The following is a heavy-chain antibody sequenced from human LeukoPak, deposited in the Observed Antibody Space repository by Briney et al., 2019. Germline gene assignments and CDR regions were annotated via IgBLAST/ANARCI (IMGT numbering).Heavy chain of an antibody. J-gene: IGHJ4*02. Sequence: GGSLRLSCAASGFTFSSYSMNWVRPAPGKGLEGVSYISTSSTYIYYADSVKGRFTISRDSAKNSLYLQMNSLRAEDTAVYYCARGTDYSDYWGQGTLVTVSS. CDR2: ISTSSTYI. CDR3: ARGTDYSDY. CDR1: GFTFSSYS. V-gene: IGHV3-21*01. D-gene: IGHD3/OR15-3a*01.